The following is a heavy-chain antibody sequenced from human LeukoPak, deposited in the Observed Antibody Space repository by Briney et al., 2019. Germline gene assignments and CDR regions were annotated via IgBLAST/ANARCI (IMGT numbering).Heavy chain of an antibody. CDR1: GGSITAYY. CDR2: INHSRGT. J-gene: IGHJ4*01. CDR3: AREDYYFDS. V-gene: IGHV4-34*01. Sequence: SETLSLTCSVYGGSITAYYWSWIRQPPGKGLEWIGEINHSRGTKYNPSLESRVTILLDASKSEFSLNLNSVTAADTAVYYCAREDYYFDSWGQGTLVTVSS.